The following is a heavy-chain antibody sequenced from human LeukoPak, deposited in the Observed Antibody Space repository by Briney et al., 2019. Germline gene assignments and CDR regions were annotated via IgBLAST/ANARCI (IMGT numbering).Heavy chain of an antibody. J-gene: IGHJ6*03. D-gene: IGHD6-19*01. V-gene: IGHV4-59*01. CDR2: IYYSGST. CDR3: ARAELGGSGWAYYYMDV. CDR1: GGSISSYY. Sequence: SETLSLTCTVSGGSISSYYWSWIRQPPGKGLEWIGYIYYSGSTNYNPSLKSRVTISVDTSKNQFSLKLSSVTAADTAVYYCARAELGGSGWAYYYMDVWGKGTTVTVSS.